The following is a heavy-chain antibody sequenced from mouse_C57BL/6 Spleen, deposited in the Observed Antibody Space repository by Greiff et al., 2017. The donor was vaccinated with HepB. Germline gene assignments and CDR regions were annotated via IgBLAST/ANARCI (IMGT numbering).Heavy chain of an antibody. CDR3: ARDYGSSFDY. CDR1: GFNIKDYY. D-gene: IGHD1-1*01. CDR2: IDPEDGDT. V-gene: IGHV14-2*01. J-gene: IGHJ2*01. Sequence: VQLQQSGAELVKPGASVKLSCTASGFNIKDYYMHWVKQRTEQGLEWIGRIDPEDGDTKYAPKFQGKATITADTSSNTAYLQLSSLTSEDTAVYYCARDYGSSFDYWGQGTTLTVSS.